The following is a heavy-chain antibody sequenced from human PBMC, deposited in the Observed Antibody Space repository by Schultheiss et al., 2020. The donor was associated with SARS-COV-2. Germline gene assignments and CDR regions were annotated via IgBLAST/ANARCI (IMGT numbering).Heavy chain of an antibody. CDR1: GYTFTSYG. Sequence: ASVKVSCKASGYTFTSYGISWVRQAPGQGLEWMGWISAYNGNTNYAQKLQGRVTMTTDTSTSTAYMELRSLRSDDTAVYYCARDRVVVAATLFRYYYYGMEVWGQGTTVTVSS. D-gene: IGHD2-15*01. V-gene: IGHV1-18*01. CDR3: ARDRVVVAATLFRYYYYGMEV. CDR2: ISAYNGNT. J-gene: IGHJ6*02.